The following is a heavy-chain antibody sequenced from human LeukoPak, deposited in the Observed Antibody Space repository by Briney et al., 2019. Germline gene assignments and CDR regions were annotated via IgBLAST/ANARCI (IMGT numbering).Heavy chain of an antibody. CDR1: GFPFSSYA. D-gene: IGHD3-22*01. Sequence: GGSLRLPCAASGFPFSSYAMRWVPQARGKGLEWGSAISGSGGSKYYADSVKGRFTISRDNSKNTLYLQMNSLRAEDTAVYYCAKLPFDYYDSSGQDYWGQGTLVTVSS. V-gene: IGHV3-23*01. J-gene: IGHJ4*02. CDR2: ISGSGGSK. CDR3: AKLPFDYYDSSGQDY.